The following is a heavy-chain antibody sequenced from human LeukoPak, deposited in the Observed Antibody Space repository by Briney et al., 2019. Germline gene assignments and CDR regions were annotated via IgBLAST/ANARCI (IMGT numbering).Heavy chain of an antibody. V-gene: IGHV1-2*02. Sequence: GASVRVSCKASGYTFTGYYMHWVRQAPGQGLEWMGWISPNSGGTNYAQKFQGRVTMTRDTSITTACMELSRLSSDDTAVYYCARHPGKVTNDWYFDLWGRGTLVTASS. D-gene: IGHD4-23*01. CDR2: ISPNSGGT. CDR3: ARHPGKVTNDWYFDL. J-gene: IGHJ2*01. CDR1: GYTFTGYY.